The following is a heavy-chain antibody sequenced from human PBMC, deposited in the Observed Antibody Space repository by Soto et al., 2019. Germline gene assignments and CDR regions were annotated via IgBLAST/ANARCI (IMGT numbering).Heavy chain of an antibody. D-gene: IGHD3-3*02. CDR2: IWYDGGNK. CDR3: ARERRFSSWTSIRAV. Sequence: PGGSLGLSCAASGFTFNTYGMHWARQAPGKGLEWVAFIWYDGGNKHYADSMKGRFTISRDNSKNTLYLQMNSLRAEDTAVYYCARERRFSSWTSIRAVWGLGSKANGSS. CDR1: GFTFNTYG. V-gene: IGHV3-33*01. J-gene: IGHJ6*02.